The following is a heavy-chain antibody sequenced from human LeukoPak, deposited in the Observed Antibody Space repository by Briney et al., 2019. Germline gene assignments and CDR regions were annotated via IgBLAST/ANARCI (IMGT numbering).Heavy chain of an antibody. Sequence: SETLSLTCAVYGGSFSGYYWSWIRQPPGKGLEWIGEINHSGSTNYNPSLKSRVTISVDTSKNQFSLKLSSVTAADTAVYYCARGGGYCSSTSCYTGEWFDPWGQGTLVTVSS. V-gene: IGHV4-34*01. J-gene: IGHJ5*02. CDR1: GGSFSGYY. CDR3: ARGGGYCSSTSCYTGEWFDP. CDR2: INHSGST. D-gene: IGHD2-2*02.